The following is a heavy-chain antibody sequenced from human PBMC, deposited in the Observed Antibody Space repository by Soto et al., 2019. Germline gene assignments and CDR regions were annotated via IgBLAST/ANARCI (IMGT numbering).Heavy chain of an antibody. CDR1: GFTFSDYY. Sequence: QVQLVESGGGLVKPGGSLRLSCAASGFTFSDYYMSWIRQAPGKGLEWVSYISSSSSYTNYADSVKGRFTISRDNAKNSLYLQMNSLRAEDTAVYYCAREVTVAGTGWFDPWGQVTLVTVSS. J-gene: IGHJ5*02. CDR2: ISSSSSYT. V-gene: IGHV3-11*05. D-gene: IGHD6-19*01. CDR3: AREVTVAGTGWFDP.